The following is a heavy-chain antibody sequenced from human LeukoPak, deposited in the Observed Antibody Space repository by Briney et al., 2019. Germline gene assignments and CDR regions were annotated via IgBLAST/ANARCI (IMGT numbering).Heavy chain of an antibody. J-gene: IGHJ4*02. CDR3: ATPLRGFGELLLLTH. D-gene: IGHD3-10*01. CDR1: GYTFTGYY. V-gene: IGHV1-2*02. Sequence: EASVKDACKASGYTFTGYYMHWVRQAPGQGLEWMGWINPNSGGTTYAQKFQGRVTMTRDTSISTAYMELSRLRSDDTAVYYCATPLRGFGELLLLTHWGQGTLVTVSS. CDR2: INPNSGGT.